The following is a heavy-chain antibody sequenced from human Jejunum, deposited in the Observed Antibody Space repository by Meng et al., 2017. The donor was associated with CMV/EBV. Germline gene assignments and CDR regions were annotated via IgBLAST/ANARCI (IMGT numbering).Heavy chain of an antibody. CDR1: GDSVSSIGAI. V-gene: IGHV6-1*01. Sequence: RHQPGPGLGNPSTTLSLTGAISGDSVSSIGAIWNWIRQSPSRGLEWLGKTYYRSKWYNDYAPSVKSRITVKPDTSKNQFSLQLNSVTPEDTAVYYCARENGYEWYFDFWGRGTLVTVSS. D-gene: IGHD6-13*01. CDR2: TYYRSKWYN. J-gene: IGHJ2*01. CDR3: ARENGYEWYFDF.